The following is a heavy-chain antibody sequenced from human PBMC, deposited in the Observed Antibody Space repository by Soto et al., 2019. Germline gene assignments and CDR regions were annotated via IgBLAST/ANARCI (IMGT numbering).Heavy chain of an antibody. Sequence: SGPTLVNPTQTLTLTCTFSGFSLSTSGMCVSWIRQPPGKALEWLALIDWDDDKYYSTSLKTRLTISKDTSKNQVVLTMTNMDPVDTATYYCARIANYDSSGRPMGGMDVWGQGTTVTVS. CDR2: IDWDDDK. CDR3: ARIANYDSSGRPMGGMDV. D-gene: IGHD3-22*01. V-gene: IGHV2-70*01. J-gene: IGHJ6*02. CDR1: GFSLSTSGMC.